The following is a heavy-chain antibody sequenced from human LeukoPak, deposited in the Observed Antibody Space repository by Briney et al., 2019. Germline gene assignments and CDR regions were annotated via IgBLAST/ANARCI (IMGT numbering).Heavy chain of an antibody. CDR1: GGSISSSSYY. Sequence: SSETLSLTCTVSGGSISSSSYYWSWFRQPPGKGLEWIGYIYYTGSTNYNPSLKSRVTISVDTSKNQFSLKLTSVTAADTAVYYCARVGYGSGSYYRTQTFDYWGQGALVTVSS. D-gene: IGHD3-10*01. CDR2: IYYTGST. V-gene: IGHV4-61*01. CDR3: ARVGYGSGSYYRTQTFDY. J-gene: IGHJ4*02.